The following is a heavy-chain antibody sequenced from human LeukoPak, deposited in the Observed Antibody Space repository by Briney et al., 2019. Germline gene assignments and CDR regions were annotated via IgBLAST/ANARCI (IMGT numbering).Heavy chain of an antibody. CDR3: GGGYCGGDFYGG. Sequence: GGSLRLSCAASGFTFSDYFMNWVRQAPGKGLEYVSSISGSSRHIYYADSVKGRFTISRDNTKSSLYMQMNSLRVEDMRVCYCGGGYCGGDFYGGWGQGTLVTVSS. CDR2: ISGSSRHI. CDR1: GFTFSDYF. D-gene: IGHD2-21*02. V-gene: IGHV3-21*01. J-gene: IGHJ1*01.